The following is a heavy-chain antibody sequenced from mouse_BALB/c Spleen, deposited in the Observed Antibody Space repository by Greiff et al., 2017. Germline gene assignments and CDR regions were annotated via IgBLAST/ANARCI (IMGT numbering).Heavy chain of an antibody. V-gene: IGHV5-6-4*01. CDR2: ISSGGSYT. Sequence: DVQLVESGGGLVKPGGSLKLSCAASGFTFSSYTMSWVRQTPEKRLEWVATISSGGSYTYYPDSVKGRFTISRDNAKNTLYLQMSSLKSEDTAMYYCTRGSLYYGSSYVWYFDVWGAGTTVTVSS. CDR1: GFTFSSYT. D-gene: IGHD1-1*01. J-gene: IGHJ1*01. CDR3: TRGSLYYGSSYVWYFDV.